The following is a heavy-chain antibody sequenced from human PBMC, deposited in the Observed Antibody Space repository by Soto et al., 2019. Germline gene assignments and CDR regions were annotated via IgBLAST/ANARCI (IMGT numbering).Heavy chain of an antibody. CDR2: NSGSGDSI. Sequence: EVQVLESGGDLVQPGGSLGLSCAASGFTFSNYAMTWVRQAPGKGLGWVATNSGSGDSIYYADSVNGRFTISRDNSKNSLYLQMNSVGADDGAVYYCSTGRPMGYWGQGTLVIVSS. J-gene: IGHJ4*02. CDR1: GFTFSNYA. V-gene: IGHV3-23*01. CDR3: STGRPMGY.